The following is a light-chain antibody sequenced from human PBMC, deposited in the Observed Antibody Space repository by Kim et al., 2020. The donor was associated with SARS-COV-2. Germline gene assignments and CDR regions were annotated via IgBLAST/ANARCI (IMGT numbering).Light chain of an antibody. CDR3: QQYGSSPLT. CDR2: DAS. J-gene: IGKJ3*01. V-gene: IGKV3-20*01. Sequence: IVLTQSPGTLSLSPGERATLSCRASQSVRSSNLAWYQQKPGQAPRLLIYDASSRATGIPDRFSGSGSGTDFTLTISRVEPEDFAVYYCQQYGSSPLTFGPGTKVDIK. CDR1: QSVRSSN.